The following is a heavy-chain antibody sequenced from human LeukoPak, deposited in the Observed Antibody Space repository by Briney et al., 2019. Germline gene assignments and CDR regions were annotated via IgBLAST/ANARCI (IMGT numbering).Heavy chain of an antibody. CDR3: ATYSSSNGREFQY. V-gene: IGHV3-7*01. J-gene: IGHJ1*01. CDR1: GFTFSDYT. D-gene: IGHD2-2*01. Sequence: GGSLRLSCAASGFTFSDYTINWVRQAPGKGLEWVANIQQHGSETYYGDSVKGRFTISRDNAKNSLYLQMNSLRAEDTAVYYCATYSSSNGREFQYWGQGTLVTVSS. CDR2: IQQHGSET.